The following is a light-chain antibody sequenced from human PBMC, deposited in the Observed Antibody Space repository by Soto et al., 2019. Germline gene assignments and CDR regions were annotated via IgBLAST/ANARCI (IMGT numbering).Light chain of an antibody. CDR3: QQYNNWQVT. J-gene: IGKJ5*01. CDR1: QSVSNNY. Sequence: EVGLTQSPGTLSLSPGERATLSCRASQSVSNNYLAWYQQKPGQAPRLLIYGASNRATGIPDRFSGSGSGTDFTLTISRLEPEDFAVYYCQQYNNWQVTFGQGTRLEIK. CDR2: GAS. V-gene: IGKV3-20*01.